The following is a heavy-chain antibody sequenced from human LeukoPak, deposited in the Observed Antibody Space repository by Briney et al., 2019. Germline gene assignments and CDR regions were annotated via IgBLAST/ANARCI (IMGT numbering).Heavy chain of an antibody. V-gene: IGHV4-34*01. CDR2: INHSGST. CDR1: GGPFSGYY. CDR3: ARGETYCYDSSGYYWVVDYFDY. Sequence: SETLSLTCAVYGGPFSGYYWSWIRQPPGKGLEWIGEINHSGSTNYNPSLKSRVTISVDTSKNQFSLKLSSVTAADTAVYYCARGETYCYDSSGYYWVVDYFDYWGQGTLVTVSS. D-gene: IGHD3-22*01. J-gene: IGHJ4*02.